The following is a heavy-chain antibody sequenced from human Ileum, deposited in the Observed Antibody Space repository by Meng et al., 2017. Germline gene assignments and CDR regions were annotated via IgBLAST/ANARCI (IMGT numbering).Heavy chain of an antibody. CDR1: GFSVSNYY. D-gene: IGHD2/OR15-2a*01. V-gene: IGHV3-66*02. CDR3: ATGGHFYGT. CDR2: IYGDGST. Sequence: GESLKISCAASGFSVSNYYMTWVRQAPGEGLEWVSAIYGDGSTFYADSVKGRFTPSSDNSKNTLYLQMSSLREEDTALYYCATGGHFYGTWGQGTMVTVSS. J-gene: IGHJ3*01.